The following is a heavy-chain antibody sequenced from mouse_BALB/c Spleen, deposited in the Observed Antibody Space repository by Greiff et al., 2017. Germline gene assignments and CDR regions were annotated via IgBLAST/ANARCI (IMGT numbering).Heavy chain of an antibody. CDR2: IWAGGST. CDR1: GFSLTSYG. Sequence: QVQLKQSGPGLVAPSQSLSITCTVSGFSLTSYGVHWVRQPPGKGLEWLGVIWAGGSTNYNSALMSRLSISKDNSKSQVFLKMNSLQTDDTAMYYCARDDDGYPWFAYWGQGTLVTVSA. J-gene: IGHJ3*01. D-gene: IGHD2-3*01. V-gene: IGHV2-9*02. CDR3: ARDDDGYPWFAY.